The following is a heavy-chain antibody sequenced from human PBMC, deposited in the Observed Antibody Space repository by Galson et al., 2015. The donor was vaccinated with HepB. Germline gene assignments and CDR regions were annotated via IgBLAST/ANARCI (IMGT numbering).Heavy chain of an antibody. D-gene: IGHD6-19*01. CDR1: GFTFSGYW. Sequence: SLRLSCAASASGFTFSGYWMHWVRQAPGQGLVWVSRINGDGSSTTYADSVKGRLTISRDNAKNTLYLQMNSLRAEDTSVYYCAKPGYASGWYDYWGQGILVTVSS. CDR3: AKPGYASGWYDY. V-gene: IGHV3-74*01. J-gene: IGHJ4*02. CDR2: INGDGSST.